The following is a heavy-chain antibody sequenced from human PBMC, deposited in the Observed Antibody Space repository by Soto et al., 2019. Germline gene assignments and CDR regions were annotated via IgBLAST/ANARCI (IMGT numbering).Heavy chain of an antibody. Sequence: PGGSLRLSCAASGFPFSSYVISWGRQAPGKGLEWVSGISGGGSNTFYADYVKGRFTISRDNSKNTLLLQMNSLGAEDTAVYYCAKDSNKYSSSLRGRYFDYWGQGIGVTVSS. D-gene: IGHD4-4*01. CDR1: GFPFSSYV. CDR3: AKDSNKYSSSLRGRYFDY. CDR2: ISGGGSNT. V-gene: IGHV3-23*01. J-gene: IGHJ4*02.